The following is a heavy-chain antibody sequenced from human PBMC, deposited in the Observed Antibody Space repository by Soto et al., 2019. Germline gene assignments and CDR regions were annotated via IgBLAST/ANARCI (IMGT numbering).Heavy chain of an antibody. D-gene: IGHD2-2*02. CDR1: GFTFSSYA. CDR2: ISGSGGST. Sequence: GGSLRLSCAASGFTFSSYAMSWVRQAPGKGLEWVSAISGSGGSTYYADSVKGRFTISRDNSKNTLYLQMNSLRAEDTAVYYCAKGHCSSTSCYKGYYYYGTDVWGQGTTVTVSS. J-gene: IGHJ6*02. V-gene: IGHV3-23*01. CDR3: AKGHCSSTSCYKGYYYYGTDV.